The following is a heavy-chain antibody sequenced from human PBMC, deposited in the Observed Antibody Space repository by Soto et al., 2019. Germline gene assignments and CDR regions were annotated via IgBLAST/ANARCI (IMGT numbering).Heavy chain of an antibody. V-gene: IGHV1-18*04. D-gene: IGHD3-3*01. CDR2: ISAYNGNT. CDR1: GYTFTSYG. CDR3: ARDGWGIGIFGVVKGNWFDP. J-gene: IGHJ5*02. Sequence: QVQLVQSGAEVKKPGASVKVSCKASGYTFTSYGISWVRQAPGQGLEWMGWISAYNGNTNYAQKLQGRVTMTTDTSTSTAYMELRSLRSDDTAVYYSARDGWGIGIFGVVKGNWFDPWGQGTLVTVSS.